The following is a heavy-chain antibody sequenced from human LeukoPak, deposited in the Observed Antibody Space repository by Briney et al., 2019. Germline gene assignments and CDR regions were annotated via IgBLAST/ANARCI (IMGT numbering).Heavy chain of an antibody. CDR3: AKGDGYRSFYLDN. CDR1: GFTFSNYA. J-gene: IGHJ4*02. Sequence: GGSLRLSCAASGFTFSNYAMSWVRQAPGKGLEWVAAISGNGDTYYTDSVRGRFTISRDNSKNTLYLQISSRGAEDTAVYFCAKGDGYRSFYLDNLGQGALVTVSS. V-gene: IGHV3-23*01. D-gene: IGHD5-18*01. CDR2: ISGNGDT.